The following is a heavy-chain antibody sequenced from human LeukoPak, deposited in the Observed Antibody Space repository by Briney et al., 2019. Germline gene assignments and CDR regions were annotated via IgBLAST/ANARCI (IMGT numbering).Heavy chain of an antibody. CDR1: GFTFKNYA. Sequence: PGGSLRLSCAASGFTFKNYAMSWVRQAPGKGLEWVSGFGGGNALYADSVKGRFTISRDNSKNTLYLQMNSLRAEDTAVYYCTTESNWNNFDYWGQGTLVTVSS. CDR3: TTESNWNNFDY. V-gene: IGHV3-23*01. D-gene: IGHD1-1*01. J-gene: IGHJ4*02. CDR2: FGGGNA.